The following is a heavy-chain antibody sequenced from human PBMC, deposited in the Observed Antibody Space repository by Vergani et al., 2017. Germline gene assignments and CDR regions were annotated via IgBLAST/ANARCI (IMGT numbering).Heavy chain of an antibody. CDR3: ARIGIVGATTAGGFDY. D-gene: IGHD1-26*01. J-gene: IGHJ4*02. Sequence: QVQLQQWGAGLLKPSETLSLTCAVSGGSFSGYYWRWIRQPPGKGLEWIGEINHSGSTNYNPSLKSRVTISVDTSKNQFSLKLSSVTAADTAVYYCARIGIVGATTAGGFDYWGQGTLVTVSS. V-gene: IGHV4-34*01. CDR2: INHSGST. CDR1: GGSFSGYY.